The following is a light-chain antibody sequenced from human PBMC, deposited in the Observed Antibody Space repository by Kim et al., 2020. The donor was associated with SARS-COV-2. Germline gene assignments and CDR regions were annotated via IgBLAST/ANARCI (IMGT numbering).Light chain of an antibody. J-gene: IGLJ2*01. CDR1: SSNIGNNT. CDR3: AAWDDSLNGVV. CDR2: SNN. Sequence: ELTQPPSASGTPGQRVTISCSGSSSNIGNNTVNWYQQLPGTAPKLLIYSNNQRPSGVPDRFSGSKSGTSASLAISGLQSEDEADYYCAAWDDSLNGVVFGGGTQLTVL. V-gene: IGLV1-44*01.